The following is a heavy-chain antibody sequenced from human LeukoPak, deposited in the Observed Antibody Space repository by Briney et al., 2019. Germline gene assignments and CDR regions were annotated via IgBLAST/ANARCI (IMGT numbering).Heavy chain of an antibody. Sequence: GGSLRLSCAASGFTFSSYSMNWVRQAPGKGLEWVSYISSSGSTIYYADSVKGRFTISRDNSRSTLYLQLNSLRAEDTAVYYCASIMRDYYDSNGTLFDYWGQGTLVTVSS. CDR3: ASIMRDYYDSNGTLFDY. CDR2: ISSSGSTI. J-gene: IGHJ4*02. V-gene: IGHV3-48*01. CDR1: GFTFSSYS. D-gene: IGHD3-22*01.